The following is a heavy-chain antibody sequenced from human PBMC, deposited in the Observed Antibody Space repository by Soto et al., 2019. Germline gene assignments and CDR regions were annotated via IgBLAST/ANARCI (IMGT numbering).Heavy chain of an antibody. CDR2: IKQDGSEK. J-gene: IGHJ3*02. CDR1: GFTFSSYW. Sequence: GGSLRLSCAASGFTFSSYWMSWVRQAPGKGLEWVANIKQDGSEKYYVDSVKGRFTISRDNAKNSLYLQMNSLRAEDTAVYYCASSYCSGGSCYYQDAFDIWGQGTMVTVSS. CDR3: ASSYCSGGSCYYQDAFDI. V-gene: IGHV3-7*01. D-gene: IGHD2-15*01.